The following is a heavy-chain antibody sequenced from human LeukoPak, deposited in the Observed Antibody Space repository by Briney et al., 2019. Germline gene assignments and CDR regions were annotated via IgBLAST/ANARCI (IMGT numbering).Heavy chain of an antibody. CDR2: ISRSGSST. J-gene: IGHJ4*02. Sequence: PGGSLRLSCAASGFTLSSYEMNWVRQAPGKELEWVSYISRSGSSTHYVDSVKGRLTISRDNAKNSLYLQMNSLRAEDTAVYYCARGTTINNFDYWGQGTLVTVSS. V-gene: IGHV3-48*03. CDR3: ARGTTINNFDY. D-gene: IGHD5-12*01. CDR1: GFTLSSYE.